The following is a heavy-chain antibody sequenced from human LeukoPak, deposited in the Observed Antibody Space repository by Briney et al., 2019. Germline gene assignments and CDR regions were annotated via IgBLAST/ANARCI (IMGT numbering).Heavy chain of an antibody. CDR2: ISYDGSNK. CDR3: AKDPYYSSSWLYYYYGMDV. V-gene: IGHV3-30*18. CDR1: GFTFSSYG. D-gene: IGHD6-13*01. J-gene: IGHJ6*02. Sequence: GGSLRLSCAVSGFTFSSYGMHWVSQAPGKGLEWVAVISYDGSNKYYADSVKGRFTISRDNSKNTLYLQMNSLRAEDTAVYYCAKDPYYSSSWLYYYYGMDVWGQGTTVTVSS.